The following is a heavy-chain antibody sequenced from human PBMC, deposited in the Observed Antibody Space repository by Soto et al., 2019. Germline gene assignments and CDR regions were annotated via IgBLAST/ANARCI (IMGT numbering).Heavy chain of an antibody. Sequence: SETLSLTCTVSGDSISSGGFWSWIRQHPGKGLGWIGYVYYTGSTYYNPSLKSPVTISVDTSKNQFSLKLNSVTAADTAVYYCARGLNSWAFDYWGQGTLVTVS. CDR1: GDSISSGGF. J-gene: IGHJ4*02. CDR3: ARGLNSWAFDY. D-gene: IGHD6-13*01. CDR2: VYYTGST. V-gene: IGHV4-31*01.